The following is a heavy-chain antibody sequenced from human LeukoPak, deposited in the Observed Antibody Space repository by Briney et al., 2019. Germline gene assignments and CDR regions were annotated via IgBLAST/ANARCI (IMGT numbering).Heavy chain of an antibody. D-gene: IGHD4-23*01. V-gene: IGHV3-53*01. CDR3: ARAAGGGGNRFDY. J-gene: IGHJ4*02. CDR2: IYSGGST. Sequence: GGSLRLSCAASGFTVSDNYMSWVRQAPGKGLEWVSVIYSGGSTYYADSVKGRFSISRDNSKNTLYLQMNSLRAEGTAVYYCARAAGGGGNRFDYWGQGTLVTVSS. CDR1: GFTVSDNY.